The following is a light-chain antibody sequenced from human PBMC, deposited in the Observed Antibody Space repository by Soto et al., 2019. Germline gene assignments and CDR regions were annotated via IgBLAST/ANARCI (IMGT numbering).Light chain of an antibody. CDR2: EVN. J-gene: IGLJ2*01. CDR3: CLYGGSNNYVV. V-gene: IGLV2-23*02. Sequence: QAVLTQPASVSGAPGQSITISCTGTSSDVGKYTFVSWYGQHPGKAPKLIIFEVNKRPSGVSNRFSGSKSGNTASLTISGLQAEDEANYYCCLYGGSNNYVVFGGGTQLTVL. CDR1: SSDVGKYTF.